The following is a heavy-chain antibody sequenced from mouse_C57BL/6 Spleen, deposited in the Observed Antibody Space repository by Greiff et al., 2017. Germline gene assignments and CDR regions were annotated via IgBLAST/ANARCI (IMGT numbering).Heavy chain of an antibody. Sequence: QVQLKQPGAELVMPGASVKLSCKASGYTFTSYWMHWVKQRPGQGLEWIGELDPSDSYTNYNQKFKGKSTLTVDKSSSTASMQLSSLTSEDSAVYYCARLGYDGYWCAYWGQGTLVTVSA. J-gene: IGHJ3*01. CDR3: ARLGYDGYWCAY. CDR1: GYTFTSYW. CDR2: LDPSDSYT. D-gene: IGHD2-3*01. V-gene: IGHV1-69*01.